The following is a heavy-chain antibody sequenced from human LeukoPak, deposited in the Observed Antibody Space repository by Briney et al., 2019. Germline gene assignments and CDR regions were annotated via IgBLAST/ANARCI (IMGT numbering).Heavy chain of an antibody. D-gene: IGHD6-13*01. CDR3: ARDKKVAAAGRRPYYYYGMDV. J-gene: IGHJ6*02. CDR2: IYHSGST. Sequence: SETLSLTCTVSGGSISSSYYYWGWIRQPPGKGLEWIGEIYHSGSTNYNPSLKSRVTISVDKSKNQFSLKLSSVTAADTAVYYCARDKKVAAAGRRPYYYYGMDVWGQGTTVTVSS. V-gene: IGHV4-39*07. CDR1: GGSISSSYYY.